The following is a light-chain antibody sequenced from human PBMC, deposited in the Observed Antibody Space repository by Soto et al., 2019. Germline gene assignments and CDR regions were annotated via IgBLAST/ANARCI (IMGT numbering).Light chain of an antibody. J-gene: IGKJ1*01. CDR2: GTS. CDR1: KSVSDTL. CDR3: QHYGDPSWT. Sequence: VLTQALGTLSLSPGERATLSCRSCKSVSDTLLTWFQHKPGQAPRLLIFGTSNRAPGISERFSGSGSGTDFTLTISRLEPEDFAVYYCQHYGDPSWTVGQGTKVDIK. V-gene: IGKV3-20*01.